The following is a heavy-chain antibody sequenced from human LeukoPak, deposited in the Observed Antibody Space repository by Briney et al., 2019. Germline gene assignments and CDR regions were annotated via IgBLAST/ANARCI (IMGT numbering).Heavy chain of an antibody. V-gene: IGHV4-4*02. D-gene: IGHD4-17*01. CDR3: AREFDYGDYGNAFDN. CDR2: VYHSGST. CDR1: GGSISSSNW. Sequence: SGTLSLTCAVSGGSISSSNWWSWVRQPPGKGLEWIGEVYHSGSTNYNPSLKSRVTISVDKSKNQFSLKLSSVTAADTAVYYCAREFDYGDYGNAFDNWGQGTMVTVSS. J-gene: IGHJ3*02.